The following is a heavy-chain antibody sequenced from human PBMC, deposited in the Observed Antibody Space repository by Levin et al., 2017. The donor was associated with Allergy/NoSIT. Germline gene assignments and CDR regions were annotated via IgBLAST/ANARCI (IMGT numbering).Heavy chain of an antibody. D-gene: IGHD1-26*01. CDR1: GGTFSSYA. CDR3: AGGIVGTEGGVYFDY. V-gene: IGHV1-69*13. J-gene: IGHJ4*02. CDR2: IIPIFDTS. Sequence: SVKVSCKASGGTFSSYAINWVRQAPGQGLEWMGGIIPIFDTSNYAQKFQGRVTITADEFTSTAYMELSSLRSEDTAVYYCAGGIVGTEGGVYFDYWGQGTLVTVSS.